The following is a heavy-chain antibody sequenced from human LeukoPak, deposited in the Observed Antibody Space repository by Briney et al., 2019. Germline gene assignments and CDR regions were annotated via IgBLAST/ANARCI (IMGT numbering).Heavy chain of an antibody. CDR1: GLSVSSFG. CDR2: ISVNGETT. Sequence: GGSLRLSCAASGLSVSSFGMSWVRQAPGKRLEWISAISVNGETTWYADSVKGRFIISRDNSKNTLYLQLSSLRAEDTAVYYCAQGYSSGWYPTWGQGSLVSVSS. CDR3: AQGYSSGWYPT. V-gene: IGHV3-23*01. D-gene: IGHD6-19*01. J-gene: IGHJ5*02.